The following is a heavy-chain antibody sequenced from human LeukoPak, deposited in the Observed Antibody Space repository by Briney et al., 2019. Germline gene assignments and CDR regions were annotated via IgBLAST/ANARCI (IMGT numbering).Heavy chain of an antibody. D-gene: IGHD3-10*01. V-gene: IGHV3-30*02. J-gene: IGHJ4*02. CDR1: GFTFSSYG. CDR2: IRYDGSKK. Sequence: PGGSLRLSCAASGFTFSSYGMYWVRQAPGMGLEWVSFIRYDGSKKYYADSVKGRFTISRDNSKNMLFLQMNYLRAEDTAVYYCAKDPSNALLPADYWGQGTLVTVSS. CDR3: AKDPSNALLPADY.